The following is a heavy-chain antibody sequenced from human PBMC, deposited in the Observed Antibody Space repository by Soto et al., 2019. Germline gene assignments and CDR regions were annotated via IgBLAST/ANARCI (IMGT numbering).Heavy chain of an antibody. Sequence: GASVKVSCKASGYTFTSYSMHWVRQAPGQRLEWMGWINAGNGNTKYSQKFQGRVTITRDTSISTAYMELSRLRSDDTAVYYCARAVTHYYYGMDVWGQGTTVTVSS. V-gene: IGHV1-3*01. D-gene: IGHD4-4*01. CDR1: GYTFTSYS. CDR2: INAGNGNT. J-gene: IGHJ6*02. CDR3: ARAVTHYYYGMDV.